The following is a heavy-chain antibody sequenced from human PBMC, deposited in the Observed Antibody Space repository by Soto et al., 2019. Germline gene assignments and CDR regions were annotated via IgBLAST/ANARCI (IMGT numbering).Heavy chain of an antibody. CDR2: NYYSVCT. CDR1: GGSISSSSSY. D-gene: IGHD3-3*01. V-gene: IGHV4-39*01. Sequence: SETLSLTCTVSGGSISSSSSYCGWIRQPPGKGLAWIGSNYYSVCTYYNPSLKSRVTISVDTSKNQFSLKLSSVPAADTAVDYCARQARDNVWSGYYYYYYGMDVWDQGTTVTVSS. CDR3: ARQARDNVWSGYYYYYYGMDV. J-gene: IGHJ6*02.